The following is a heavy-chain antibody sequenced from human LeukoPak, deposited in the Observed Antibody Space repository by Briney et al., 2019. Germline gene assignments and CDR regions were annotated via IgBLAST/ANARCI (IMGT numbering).Heavy chain of an antibody. CDR1: GGSINSGGYS. CDR2: IYHSGST. V-gene: IGHV4-30-2*01. D-gene: IGHD2-15*01. Sequence: SETLSLTCAVSGGSINSGGYSWSWIRQPPGKGLEWMGYIYHSGSTYYNPSLKSRVTMSVDRSKNHFSLKLNSVTAADTAVYFCAREPNCSGGTCYDRWGQGTLVTVSS. J-gene: IGHJ4*02. CDR3: AREPNCSGGTCYDR.